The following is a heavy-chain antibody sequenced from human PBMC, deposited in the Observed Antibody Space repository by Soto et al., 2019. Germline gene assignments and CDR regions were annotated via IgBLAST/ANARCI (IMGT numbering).Heavy chain of an antibody. CDR2: IYPSDSDT. D-gene: IGHD6-6*01. CDR1: GYNFAGYW. J-gene: IGHJ4*02. V-gene: IGHV5-51*01. Sequence: GESLKISCKGSGYNFAGYWIAWVRQMPGKGLELMGIIYPSDSDTRYRPSFQGQVTISADKSISSAYLQWSSLRASDTAMYYCARGGVSARTFDYWGQGTPVTVSS. CDR3: ARGGVSARTFDY.